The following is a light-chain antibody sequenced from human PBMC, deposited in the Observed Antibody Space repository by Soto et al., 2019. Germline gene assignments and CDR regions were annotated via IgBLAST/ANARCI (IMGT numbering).Light chain of an antibody. V-gene: IGLV1-40*01. Sequence: QSVLTQPPSVSGAPGQRVTISCTGSSSNIGAGYDVHWYQQLPGTAPKILIYGNSNRPSGVPDRFSGSKSGTSASLAITGLQAEDEADYYCQSYDSSLSALVFGGGTKVTVL. CDR3: QSYDSSLSALV. CDR2: GNS. J-gene: IGLJ2*01. CDR1: SSNIGAGYD.